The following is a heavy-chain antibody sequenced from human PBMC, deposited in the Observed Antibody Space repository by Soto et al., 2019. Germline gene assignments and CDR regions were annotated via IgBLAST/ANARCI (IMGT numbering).Heavy chain of an antibody. CDR1: GGTFSSYA. Sequence: QVQLVQSGAEVKKPGSSVKVSCKASGGTFSSYAISWVRQAPGQGLEWMGGIIPIFGTANYAQKFQGRVTITADKSTSTAYMELSSLRSEDTAVYYCASVYYYDSSSYYYPYFDYWGQGTLVTVSS. J-gene: IGHJ4*02. CDR3: ASVYYYDSSSYYYPYFDY. D-gene: IGHD3-22*01. V-gene: IGHV1-69*06. CDR2: IIPIFGTA.